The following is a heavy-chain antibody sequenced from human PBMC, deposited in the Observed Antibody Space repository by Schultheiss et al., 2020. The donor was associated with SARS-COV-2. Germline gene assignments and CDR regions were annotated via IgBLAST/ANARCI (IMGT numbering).Heavy chain of an antibody. CDR1: GGSISSYY. CDR3: ARGHWGSYRYCFDY. Sequence: SETLSLTCTVSGGSISSYYWSWIRQPPGKGLEWIGYIYYSGSTYYNPSLKSRVTISVDTSKNQFSLKLSSVTAADTAVYYCARGHWGSYRYCFDYWGQGTLVTVSS. J-gene: IGHJ4*02. V-gene: IGHV4-59*12. D-gene: IGHD3-16*02. CDR2: IYYSGST.